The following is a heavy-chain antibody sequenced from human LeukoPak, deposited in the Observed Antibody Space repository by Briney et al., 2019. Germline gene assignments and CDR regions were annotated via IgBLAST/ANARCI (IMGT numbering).Heavy chain of an antibody. V-gene: IGHV1-24*01. CDR1: GYTLTELS. CDR3: ATDYGVSGKDAFDI. CDR2: FDPEDGET. Sequence: ASVKVSCKVSGYTLTELSMHWVRQAPGKGLEWMGGFDPEDGETIYAQKFQGRVTMTEDTSTDTAYMELSSLRSEDTAVYYCATDYGVSGKDAFDIWGQGTMVTVSS. J-gene: IGHJ3*02. D-gene: IGHD1-26*01.